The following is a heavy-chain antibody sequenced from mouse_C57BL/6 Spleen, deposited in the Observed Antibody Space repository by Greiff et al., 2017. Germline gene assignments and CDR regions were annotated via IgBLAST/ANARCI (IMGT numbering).Heavy chain of an antibody. CDR2: IRLKSDNYAT. D-gene: IGHD3-3*01. Sequence: EVQLVESGGGLVQPGGSMKLSCVASGFTFSNYWMNWVRQSPEKGLEWVAQIRLKSDNYATHYAESVKGRFTISRDDSKRSVYQQMINLRAEDTGIYYCTGGTRWGQGTTLTVSS. V-gene: IGHV6-3*01. J-gene: IGHJ2*01. CDR3: TGGTR. CDR1: GFTFSNYW.